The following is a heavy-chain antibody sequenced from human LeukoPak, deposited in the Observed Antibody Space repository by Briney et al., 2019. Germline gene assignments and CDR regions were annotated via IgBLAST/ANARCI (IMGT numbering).Heavy chain of an antibody. CDR2: IYYTGST. D-gene: IGHD1-26*01. CDR1: GGSISSHY. J-gene: IGHJ4*02. CDR3: ARQSGGGSYYYFDY. V-gene: IGHV4-59*08. Sequence: SETLSLTCTVSGGSISSHYWSWIRQPPGKGLEWLGYIYYTGSTNYNPSFKSRVTISLDTSKTQFSLKLISVTAADTAVYYCARQSGGGSYYYFDYWGQGTLVTVSS.